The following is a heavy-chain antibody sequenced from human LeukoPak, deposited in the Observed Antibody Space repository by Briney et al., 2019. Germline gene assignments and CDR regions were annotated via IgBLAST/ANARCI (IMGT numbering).Heavy chain of an antibody. Sequence: PGGSLRLSCAASGFTFSSNAMSWVRQAPGKGLEWVSVISGSGVSTYYADSVKGRFTISRDNSKNTLYLQMNSLRVEDTAVYYCARGSRAYSYGYLDPWGQGTLVTVSS. V-gene: IGHV3-23*01. CDR3: ARGSRAYSYGYLDP. CDR2: ISGSGVST. CDR1: GFTFSSNA. J-gene: IGHJ5*02. D-gene: IGHD5-18*01.